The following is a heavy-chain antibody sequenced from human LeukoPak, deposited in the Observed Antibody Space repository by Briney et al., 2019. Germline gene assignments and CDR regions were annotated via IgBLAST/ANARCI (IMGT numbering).Heavy chain of an antibody. V-gene: IGHV3-48*03. Sequence: PGGSLRLSCAVSGFTFSSYEMNWVRQAPGKGLEWVSYISSSGSTIYYADSVKGRFTISRDNAKNSLYLQMNSLRAEDTAVYYCARDCSGGSCYYGTDAFDIWGQGTMVTVSS. J-gene: IGHJ3*02. CDR2: ISSSGSTI. CDR3: ARDCSGGSCYYGTDAFDI. D-gene: IGHD2-15*01. CDR1: GFTFSSYE.